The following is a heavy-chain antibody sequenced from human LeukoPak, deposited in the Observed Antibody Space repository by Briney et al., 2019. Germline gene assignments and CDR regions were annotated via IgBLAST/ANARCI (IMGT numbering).Heavy chain of an antibody. Sequence: PGGSLRLSCAASGFTFSSYTMNWVRQAPGKGPEWIGYIYYSGGTNYNPSLKSRVTISLDTSKNQFSLNLSSVTAADTAVYYCARHLRTNYDYLFFDSWGQGTLVTVSS. CDR3: ARHLRTNYDYLFFDS. CDR2: IYYSGGT. D-gene: IGHD3-16*01. J-gene: IGHJ4*02. V-gene: IGHV4-59*08. CDR1: GFTFSSYT.